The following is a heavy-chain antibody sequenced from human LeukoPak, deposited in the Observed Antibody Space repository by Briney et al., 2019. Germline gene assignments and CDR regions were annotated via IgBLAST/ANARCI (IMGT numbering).Heavy chain of an antibody. D-gene: IGHD1-1*01. Sequence: ASVKASCKASGYTFSSYGFSWVRQAPGQGLEWMGWINAYNGNTNYAQNLQGRVTMTTDTSTSTAYMELRSLRSDDTAVYYCARRQGTTLNFDYWGQGTLATVSS. CDR3: ARRQGTTLNFDY. CDR2: INAYNGNT. V-gene: IGHV1-18*01. CDR1: GYTFSSYG. J-gene: IGHJ4*02.